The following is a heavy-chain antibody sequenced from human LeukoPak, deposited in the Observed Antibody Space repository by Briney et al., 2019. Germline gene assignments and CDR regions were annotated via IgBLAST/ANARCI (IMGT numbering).Heavy chain of an antibody. D-gene: IGHD5-18*01. CDR2: IYYSGST. CDR3: ARASGYSYGRTNNWFDP. Sequence: SETLSLTCTVSGGSISSGGYYWSWIRQHPGKGLEWIGYIYYSGSTCYNPSLKSRVTISVDTSKNQFSLKLSSVTAADTAVYYCARASGYSYGRTNNWFDPWGQGTLVTVSS. CDR1: GGSISSGGYY. V-gene: IGHV4-31*03. J-gene: IGHJ5*02.